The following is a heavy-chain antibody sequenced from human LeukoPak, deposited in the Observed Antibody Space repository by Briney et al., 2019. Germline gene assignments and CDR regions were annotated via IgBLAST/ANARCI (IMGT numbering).Heavy chain of an antibody. CDR2: ISYSGST. J-gene: IGHJ4*01. CDR1: GGSISTSNYY. D-gene: IGHD6-19*01. V-gene: IGHV4-39*01. CDR3: VSKQWVRYYFDS. Sequence: PSETLSLTCTVSGGSISTSNYYWLWIRQPPGKGLEWIGSISYSGSTFYNPSLKSRVTISVDTSQNQFSLKLSSVTAADTAVYYCVSKQWVRYYFDSWGQGTLVTVSS.